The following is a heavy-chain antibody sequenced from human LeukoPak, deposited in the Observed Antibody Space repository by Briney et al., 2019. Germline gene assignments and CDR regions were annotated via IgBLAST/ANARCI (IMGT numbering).Heavy chain of an antibody. CDR2: IYHSGST. V-gene: IGHV4-38-2*01. D-gene: IGHD6-13*01. J-gene: IGHJ5*02. Sequence: PSETLSLTCAVSGYSISSGCYWGWIRQPPGKGLEWIGSIYHSGSTYYNPSLKSRVTIPVDTSKNQFSLKLSSVTAADTAVYYCARCIAAAGTVDWFDPWGQGTLVTVSS. CDR1: GYSISSGCY. CDR3: ARCIAAAGTVDWFDP.